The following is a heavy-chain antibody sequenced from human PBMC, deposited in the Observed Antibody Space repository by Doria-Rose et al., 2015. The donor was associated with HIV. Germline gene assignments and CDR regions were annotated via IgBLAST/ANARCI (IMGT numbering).Heavy chain of an antibody. CDR3: AKDDVVTTLYGMDV. CDR2: ITRSSADI. Sequence: FSSYSMNWVRQAPGKGLEWVSTITRSSADIYYADSVKGRFTISRDNAKNSLYLQMNSLRAEDTAVYYCAKDDVVTTLYGMDVWGQGTTVTVSS. J-gene: IGHJ6*02. D-gene: IGHD5-12*01. CDR1: FSSYS. V-gene: IGHV3-21*01.